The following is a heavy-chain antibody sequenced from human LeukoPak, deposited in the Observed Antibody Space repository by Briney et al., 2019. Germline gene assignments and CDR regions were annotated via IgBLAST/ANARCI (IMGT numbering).Heavy chain of an antibody. V-gene: IGHV3-30-3*01. CDR1: GFTFTTYA. J-gene: IGHJ5*02. D-gene: IGHD3-9*01. Sequence: PGGSLRLSCTASGFTFTTYAMHWVRQAPGKGLEWVAVISYDGSNKYYADSVKGRFTISRDNSKNTLYLQMNSLRVEDTAVYYCARKGRRLAGNWFDPWGQGTLVTVSS. CDR3: ARKGRRLAGNWFDP. CDR2: ISYDGSNK.